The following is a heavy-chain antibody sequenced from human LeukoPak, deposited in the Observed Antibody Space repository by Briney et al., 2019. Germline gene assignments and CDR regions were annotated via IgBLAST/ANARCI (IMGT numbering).Heavy chain of an antibody. V-gene: IGHV1-2*02. D-gene: IGHD3-9*01. CDR1: GSTFTGAY. CDR2: VNPNSGET. CDR3: ARVLFSSGYNY. J-gene: IGHJ4*02. Sequence: ASVKVSCKTSGSTFTGAYMHWVRQAPGQGLEWMGWVNPNSGETKFAQKFQGRVTMTRDTSIRTVYMDLGGLRSDDTAVYYCARVLFSSGYNYWGQGSLVTVSS.